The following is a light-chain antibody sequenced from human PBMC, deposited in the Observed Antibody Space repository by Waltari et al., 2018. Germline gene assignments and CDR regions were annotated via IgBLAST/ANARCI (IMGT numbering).Light chain of an antibody. J-gene: IGKJ2*03. CDR3: QASYTTPYS. V-gene: IGKV1-5*01. CDR2: DAS. Sequence: DIQMTQSPSTLSASVGDRVTIPCRASHTVNSWLAWYQQKAGEAPKLLIYDASTLGNGVPSRFSGIGSGTNFTLTITSLQAEDFATYFCQASYTTPYSFGQGTKVEIK. CDR1: HTVNSW.